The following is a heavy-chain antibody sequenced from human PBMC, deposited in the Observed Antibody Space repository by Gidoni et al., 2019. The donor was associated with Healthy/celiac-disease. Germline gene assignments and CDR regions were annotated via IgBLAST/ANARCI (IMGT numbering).Heavy chain of an antibody. CDR3: ARGQRVWDY. D-gene: IGHD6-25*01. CDR2: IYTSGST. CDR1: GGSISSGSYY. V-gene: IGHV4-61*02. Sequence: QVQLQESGPGLVKPSQTLSLTCTVSGGSISSGSYYWSWIRQPAGKGLEWIGRIYTSGSTNYNPSLKSRVTISVDTSKNQFSLKLSSVTAADTAVYYCARGQRVWDYWGQGTLVTVSS. J-gene: IGHJ4*02.